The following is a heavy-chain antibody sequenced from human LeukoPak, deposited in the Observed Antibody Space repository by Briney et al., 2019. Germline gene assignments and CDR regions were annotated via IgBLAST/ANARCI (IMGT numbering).Heavy chain of an antibody. D-gene: IGHD3-16*02. Sequence: GGSLRLSCAASGFTFSSYSMNWVRQAPGKGLEWVSSISSSSSYIYYADSVKGRFTISRDNAKNSLYLQMNSLRAEDTAVYYCASSLGELSQEGYWGQGTLVTVSS. CDR2: ISSSSSYI. CDR1: GFTFSSYS. J-gene: IGHJ4*02. CDR3: ASSLGELSQEGY. V-gene: IGHV3-21*01.